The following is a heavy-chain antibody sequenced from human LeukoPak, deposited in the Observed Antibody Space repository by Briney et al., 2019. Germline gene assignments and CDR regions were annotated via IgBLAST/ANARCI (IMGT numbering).Heavy chain of an antibody. V-gene: IGHV3-48*04. J-gene: IGHJ4*02. CDR2: IGLNSGPR. Sequence: GRSLRLSCAASGFTFSDYSMNWVRQAPGKGLEWLSYIGLNSGPRYYADSVKGRFSISSDNAKNSLSLPMNTLIADDTAVYYCARYHNYSFDYWGQGTLVIVSS. D-gene: IGHD3-10*01. CDR3: ARYHNYSFDY. CDR1: GFTFSDYS.